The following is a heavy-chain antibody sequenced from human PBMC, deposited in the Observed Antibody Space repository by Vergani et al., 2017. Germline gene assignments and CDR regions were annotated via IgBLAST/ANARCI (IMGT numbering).Heavy chain of an antibody. D-gene: IGHD6-25*01. CDR2: IYYSGST. V-gene: IGHV4-34*11. CDR3: ARGAAEGYFDY. Sequence: QVQLQQWGAGLLKPSETLSLTCAVYGGSFSGYYWSWIRQPPGKGLEWIGYIYYSGSTNYNPSLKSRVTISVDTSKNQFSLKLSSVTAADTAVYYCARGAAEGYFDYWGQGTLVTVSS. J-gene: IGHJ4*02. CDR1: GGSFSGYY.